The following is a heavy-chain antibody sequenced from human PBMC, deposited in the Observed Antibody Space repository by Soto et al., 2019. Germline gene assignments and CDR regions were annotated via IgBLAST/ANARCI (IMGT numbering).Heavy chain of an antibody. CDR2: IYYSGST. CDR1: GGSISSGGYY. Sequence: LSLTCTVSGGSISSGGYYWSWIRQHPGKGLEWIGYIYYSGSTYYNPSLKSRVTISVDTSKNQFSLKLSSVAAADTAVYYCARGVRDYVHYYYGMDVWGQGTTVTVSS. CDR3: ARGVRDYVHYYYGMDV. J-gene: IGHJ6*02. D-gene: IGHD4-17*01. V-gene: IGHV4-31*03.